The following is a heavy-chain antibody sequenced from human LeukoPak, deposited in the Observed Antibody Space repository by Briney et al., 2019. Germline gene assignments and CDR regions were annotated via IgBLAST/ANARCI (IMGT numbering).Heavy chain of an antibody. D-gene: IGHD2-15*01. J-gene: IGHJ4*02. CDR1: GFTVSNNY. CDR3: ARTYCSGGSCYYDY. V-gene: IGHV3-53*01. Sequence: GGSLRLSCAASGFTVSNNYMAWVRQAPGKGLEWVSVIHSGGSTYYADSVKGRFTISRDNSKNTLYLQMNSLRAEDTAVYYCARTYCSGGSCYYDYWGQGTLVTVSS. CDR2: IHSGGST.